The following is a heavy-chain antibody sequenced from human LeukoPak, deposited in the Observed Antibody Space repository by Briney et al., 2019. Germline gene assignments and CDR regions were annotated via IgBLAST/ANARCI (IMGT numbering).Heavy chain of an antibody. CDR2: VYSGGST. CDR3: ATTYCTSISCYPYYFDY. D-gene: IGHD2-2*01. V-gene: IGHV3-53*01. J-gene: IGHJ4*02. CDR1: VFTVSSNH. Sequence: GGSLRLSRSASVFTVSSNHMSWGRQSPGKGVELVSLVYSGGSTYYADSVKGRFTISRDNSKNTLYLQMNSLRPEDTAVYYCATTYCTSISCYPYYFDYWGQGTLVTVSS.